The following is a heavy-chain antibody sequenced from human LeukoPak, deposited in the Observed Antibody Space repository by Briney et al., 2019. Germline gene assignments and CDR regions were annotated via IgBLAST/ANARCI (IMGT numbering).Heavy chain of an antibody. J-gene: IGHJ6*03. CDR2: ISAYNGNT. CDR3: ARVSYYDSSGYYYYYMDV. Sequence: ASVKVSCKASGYTFTSYGISWVRQAPGQGLEWMGWISAYNGNTNYAQKLQGRVTMTTDTSTSTAYMELSSLRSEDTAVYYCARVSYYDSSGYYYYYMDVWGKGTTVTISS. V-gene: IGHV1-18*01. CDR1: GYTFTSYG. D-gene: IGHD3-22*01.